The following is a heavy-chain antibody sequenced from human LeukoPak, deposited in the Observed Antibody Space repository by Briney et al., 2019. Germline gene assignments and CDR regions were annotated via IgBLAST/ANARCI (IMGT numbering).Heavy chain of an antibody. J-gene: IGHJ2*01. CDR2: IWYDGSNK. CDR1: GFTFSNYA. CDR3: ARDRGIVGATIWYFDL. Sequence: GGSLRFSCAASGFTFSNYAMHWVRQAPGKGLEWVAAIWYDGSNKYFADSVEGRFTLSRDNSKNTLYLQMNSLRAEDTAVYYCARDRGIVGATIWYFDLWGRGTLVTVSS. V-gene: IGHV3-33*01. D-gene: IGHD1-26*01.